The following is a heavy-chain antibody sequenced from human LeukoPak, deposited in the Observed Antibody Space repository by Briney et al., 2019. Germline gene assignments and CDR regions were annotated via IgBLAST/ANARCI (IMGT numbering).Heavy chain of an antibody. CDR2: IYYSGGT. CDR1: GGSISSGGYY. CDR3: ASSEATTTPPPYGMDV. J-gene: IGHJ6*02. Sequence: SQTLSLTCTVSGGSISSGGYYWSWIRQHPVKGLERIGYIYYSGGTFYNPSLKSRVSISLDTSKNQFSLKLSSVTAADTAVYYCASSEATTTPPPYGMDVWGQGTTVTVSS. V-gene: IGHV4-31*03. D-gene: IGHD5-12*01.